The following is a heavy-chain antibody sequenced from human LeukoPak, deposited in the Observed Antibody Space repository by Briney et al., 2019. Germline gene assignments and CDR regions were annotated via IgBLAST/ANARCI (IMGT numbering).Heavy chain of an antibody. CDR3: ARAYSSGWSPYYYDSSGYYYPFDY. J-gene: IGHJ4*02. CDR2: IYHSGST. CDR1: GYSISSGYY. Sequence: SETLSLTCAVSGYSISSGYYWGWIRQPPGKGLEWIGSIYHSGSTYYNPSLKSRLTISVDTSKNQFSLKLSSVTAADTAVYYCARAYSSGWSPYYYDSSGYYYPFDYWGQGTLVTVSS. D-gene: IGHD3-22*01. V-gene: IGHV4-38-2*01.